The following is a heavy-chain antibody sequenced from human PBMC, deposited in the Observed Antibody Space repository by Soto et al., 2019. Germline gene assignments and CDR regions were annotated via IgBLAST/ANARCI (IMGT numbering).Heavy chain of an antibody. CDR3: AREPTYYYDGSGYYYDY. CDR2: ISSSSFYI. D-gene: IGHD3-22*01. CDR1: GFTFSSFA. Sequence: EVQLAESGGSLVKPGGSLRLSCAASGFTFSSFAMNWVRQAPGKGLEWVSSISSSSFYIYYADSVKGRFTISRDNAKKSLFLQMISLRAEDTAVYYCAREPTYYYDGSGYYYDYWGQGTLVTVSS. J-gene: IGHJ4*02. V-gene: IGHV3-21*01.